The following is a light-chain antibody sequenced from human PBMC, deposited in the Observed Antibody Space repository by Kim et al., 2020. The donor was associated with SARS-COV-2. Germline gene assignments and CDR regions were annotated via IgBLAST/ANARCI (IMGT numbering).Light chain of an antibody. Sequence: QSALTQPRSVSGSPGQSVTISCTGTSSDVGGYNYVSWYQQYPGKAPKLMISDVSKRPSGVPDRFSGSKSGNTASLTISGLQAEDEADYYCCSYAGRYNLIFGGGTQLTVL. CDR1: SSDVGGYNY. V-gene: IGLV2-11*01. CDR3: CSYAGRYNLI. J-gene: IGLJ2*01. CDR2: DVS.